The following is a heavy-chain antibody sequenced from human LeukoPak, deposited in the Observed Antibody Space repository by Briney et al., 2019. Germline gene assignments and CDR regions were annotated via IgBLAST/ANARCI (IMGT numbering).Heavy chain of an antibody. J-gene: IGHJ4*02. CDR2: ITPSSASI. D-gene: IGHD7-27*01. V-gene: IGHV3-48*04. CDR3: ARDHKDWGVFDS. CDR1: GFTFSSYS. Sequence: GGSLRLSCAASGFTFSSYSMNWVRQAPGKGLEWVSYITPSSASIYYADSVKGRFTISRDNAKNSLYLLMNSLRAEDTAVYYCARDHKDWGVFDSWGQGTLVTVSS.